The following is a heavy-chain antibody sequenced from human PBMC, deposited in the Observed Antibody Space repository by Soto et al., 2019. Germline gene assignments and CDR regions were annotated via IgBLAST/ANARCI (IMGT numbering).Heavy chain of an antibody. CDR2: ISGSGGST. V-gene: IGHV3-23*01. CDR1: GFTFSSYA. Sequence: PGGSLRLSCAASGFTFSSYAMSWVRQAPGKGLEWVSAISGSGGSTYYADSVKGRFTITRDNSKNTLYLQMNSLRAEDTAVYYCAKKMIVTDEIVGATYDVNFDYWGQVTLVTSPQ. D-gene: IGHD1-26*01. J-gene: IGHJ4*02. CDR3: AKKMIVTDEIVGATYDVNFDY.